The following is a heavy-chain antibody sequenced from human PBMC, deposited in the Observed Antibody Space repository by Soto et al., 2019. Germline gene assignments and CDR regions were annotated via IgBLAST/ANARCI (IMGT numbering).Heavy chain of an antibody. J-gene: IGHJ4*02. Sequence: SETRSLTCTVSGGSISRYYCSWIRQPPGKGLEWIGEINHSGSTNYNPSLKSRVTISVDTSKNQFSLKLSSVTAADTAVYYCARGPAMANFDYWGQGTLVTVSS. CDR3: ARGPAMANFDY. D-gene: IGHD5-18*01. CDR1: GGSISRYY. CDR2: INHSGST. V-gene: IGHV4-34*01.